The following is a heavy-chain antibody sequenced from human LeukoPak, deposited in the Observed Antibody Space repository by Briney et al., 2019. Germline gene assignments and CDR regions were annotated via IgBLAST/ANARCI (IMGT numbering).Heavy chain of an antibody. D-gene: IGHD3-3*01. Sequence: ASVKVSCKASGYTFTSHGISWARQAPGQGLEWMGWISTYTWNTHYPQKLQGRVTLTTDTSTSTAYMELRSLRSDDTDVYYCARDSARGDFWSGYRDPYYYYGMDVWGQGTTVTVSS. CDR2: ISTYTWNT. J-gene: IGHJ6*02. CDR1: GYTFTSHG. CDR3: ARDSARGDFWSGYRDPYYYYGMDV. V-gene: IGHV1-18*01.